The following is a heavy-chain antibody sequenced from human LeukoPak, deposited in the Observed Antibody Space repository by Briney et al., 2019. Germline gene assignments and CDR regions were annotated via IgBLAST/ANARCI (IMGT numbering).Heavy chain of an antibody. Sequence: PGGSLRLSCAASGLTVSSNYITWVRQLPGKGLEWVSIIYTRGSMYYADSVKGRFTISTDTSKNTVYLQMNSLTADDTAVYYCARAVSAGNALHWFDPWGQGTLVTVSS. CDR2: IYTRGSM. D-gene: IGHD6-13*01. V-gene: IGHV3-66*02. J-gene: IGHJ5*02. CDR1: GLTVSSNY. CDR3: ARAVSAGNALHWFDP.